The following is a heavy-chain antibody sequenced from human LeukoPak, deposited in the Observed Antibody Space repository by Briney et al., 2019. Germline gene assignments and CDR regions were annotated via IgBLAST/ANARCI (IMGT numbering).Heavy chain of an antibody. CDR3: ARTGDPAYDAFDI. J-gene: IGHJ3*02. Sequence: GASVKVSCEASGYIFIDHYMHWVRQAPGQGLEWMGWINPDSGATSYAQKFQGGVTMTRDTSISTAYMGLSGLRSDDTAVYYCARTGDPAYDAFDIWGQGTLVTVSS. D-gene: IGHD7-27*01. V-gene: IGHV1-2*02. CDR1: GYIFIDHY. CDR2: INPDSGAT.